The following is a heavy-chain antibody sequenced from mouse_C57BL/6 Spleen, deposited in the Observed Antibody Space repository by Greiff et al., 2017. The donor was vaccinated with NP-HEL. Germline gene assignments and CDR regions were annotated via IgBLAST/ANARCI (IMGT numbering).Heavy chain of an antibody. Sequence: QVQLQQSGAELARPGASVKLSCKASGYTFTSYGISWVKQRTGQGLEWIGEIYPRSGNTYYNEKFKGKATLTADKSSSTAYMELRSLTAEDSAVYFWARSGDYDERDYARDYWGQGTSVTVAS. J-gene: IGHJ4*01. CDR2: IYPRSGNT. V-gene: IGHV1-81*01. D-gene: IGHD2-4*01. CDR3: ARSGDYDERDYARDY. CDR1: GYTFTSYG.